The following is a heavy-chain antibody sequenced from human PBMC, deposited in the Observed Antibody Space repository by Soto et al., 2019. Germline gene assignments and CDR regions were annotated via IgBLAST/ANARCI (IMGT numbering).Heavy chain of an antibody. J-gene: IGHJ6*02. CDR3: ASAEGYTWNYSPYGMDV. D-gene: IGHD1-7*01. CDR1: GGSVSSCSYY. CDR2: IYYSGST. V-gene: IGHV4-61*01. Sequence: PSETLSLTCTVSGGSVSSCSYYWSWIRQPPGKGLEWIGYIYYSGSTNYNPSLKSRVTISVDTSKNQFSLKLSSVTAADTAVYYCASAEGYTWNYSPYGMDVWGQGTTVTVSS.